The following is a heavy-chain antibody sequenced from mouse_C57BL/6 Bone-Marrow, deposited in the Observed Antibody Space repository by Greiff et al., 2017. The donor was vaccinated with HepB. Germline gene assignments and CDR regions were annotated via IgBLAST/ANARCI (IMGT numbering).Heavy chain of an antibody. CDR3: ARSELGYAMDY. J-gene: IGHJ4*01. Sequence: QVQLQQSGAELARPGASVKMSCKASGYTFTSYTIHWVKQRPGQGLEWIGYINPSSGYTKYNQKFKDKATLTADKSSSTAYMQLSSLTSEDSAVYYCARSELGYAMDYWGQGTSVTVSS. CDR1: GYTFTSYT. V-gene: IGHV1-4*01. CDR2: INPSSGYT. D-gene: IGHD3-1*01.